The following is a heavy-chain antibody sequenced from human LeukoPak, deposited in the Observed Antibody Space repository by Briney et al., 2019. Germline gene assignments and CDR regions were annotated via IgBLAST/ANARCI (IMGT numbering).Heavy chain of an antibody. CDR3: AREGNSGGYFDY. Sequence: GGSLRLSCAASGFTFSSYGMHWVRQAPGKGLEWVAVIPYDGSSKYYADSVKGRFTISRDNSKNMLYLQMNSLRAEGTAVYYCAREGNSGGYFDYWGQGTLVTVSS. V-gene: IGHV3-30*05. CDR2: IPYDGSSK. J-gene: IGHJ4*02. CDR1: GFTFSSYG. D-gene: IGHD1-7*01.